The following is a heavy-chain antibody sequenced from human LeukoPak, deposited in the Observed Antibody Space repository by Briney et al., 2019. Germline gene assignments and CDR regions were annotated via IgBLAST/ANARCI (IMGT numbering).Heavy chain of an antibody. V-gene: IGHV3-23*01. CDR1: GFTFSSYA. D-gene: IGHD2-15*01. CDR2: ISGSGGST. Sequence: PGGSLRLYCAASGFTFSSYAMSWVRQAPGKGLEWVSAISGSGGSTYYADSVKGRFTISRDNSKNTLYLQMNSLRAEDTAVYYCAIAVVVVAATNPLFDYWGQGTLVTVSS. J-gene: IGHJ4*02. CDR3: AIAVVVVAATNPLFDY.